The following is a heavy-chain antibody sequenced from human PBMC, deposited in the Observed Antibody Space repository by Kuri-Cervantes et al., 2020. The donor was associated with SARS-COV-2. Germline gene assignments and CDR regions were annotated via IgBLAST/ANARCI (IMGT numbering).Heavy chain of an antibody. V-gene: IGHV3-9*01. CDR1: GFTFDDYA. CDR2: ISWNSGSI. Sequence: GGSLRLSCAASGFTFDDYAMHWVRQAPGKGLEWVSGISWNSGSIGYADSVKGRFTISRDNSKNTLYLQMNSLRAEDTAVYYCAKTGANWDYYMDVWGKGTTVTVSS. CDR3: AKTGANWDYYMDV. J-gene: IGHJ6*03. D-gene: IGHD7-27*01.